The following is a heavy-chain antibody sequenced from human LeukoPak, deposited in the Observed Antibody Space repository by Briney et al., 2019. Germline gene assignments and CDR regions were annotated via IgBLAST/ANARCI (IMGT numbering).Heavy chain of an antibody. J-gene: IGHJ6*03. D-gene: IGHD3-16*01. Sequence: GASVIVSWKASGYSFSNYGLNWVRQVPGQGLEWMGRIAAYSGNTNYAHKFQGRVTMTTDTSTNTAYLELKTLTSDDTAIYYCARGAEGGTSMRNRYYYYYMDVWGKGIPVAVSS. V-gene: IGHV1-18*01. CDR3: ARGAEGGTSMRNRYYYYYMDV. CDR1: GYSFSNYG. CDR2: IAAYSGNT.